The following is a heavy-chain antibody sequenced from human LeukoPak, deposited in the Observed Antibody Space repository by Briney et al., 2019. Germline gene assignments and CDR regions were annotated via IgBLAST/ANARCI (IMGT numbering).Heavy chain of an antibody. J-gene: IGHJ6*02. CDR3: ARRPYSYEGYGMDV. CDR2: IYYSGST. Sequence: SETLSLTCTVSGGSISSGGYYWSWIRQHPGKGLEWIGYIYYSGSTYYNPSLKSRVTISVDTSKNQFSLKLSSVTAADTAVYYCARRPYSYEGYGMDVWGQGTTVTVSS. CDR1: GGSISSGGYY. D-gene: IGHD5-18*01. V-gene: IGHV4-31*03.